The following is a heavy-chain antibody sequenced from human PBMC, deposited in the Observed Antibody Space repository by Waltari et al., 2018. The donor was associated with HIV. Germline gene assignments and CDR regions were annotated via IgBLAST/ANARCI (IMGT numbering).Heavy chain of an antibody. Sequence: QLQLQESGPGLVKPSETLSLTCTVSGGSISSSSYYWGWIRQPPGKGLEWIGSIYYSGSTYYNPSLKSRVTISVDTSKNQFSLKLSSVTAADTAVYYCARVSQIIVGARRPDYWGQGTLVTVSS. CDR1: GGSISSSSYY. J-gene: IGHJ4*02. CDR3: ARVSQIIVGARRPDY. D-gene: IGHD1-26*01. CDR2: IYYSGST. V-gene: IGHV4-39*07.